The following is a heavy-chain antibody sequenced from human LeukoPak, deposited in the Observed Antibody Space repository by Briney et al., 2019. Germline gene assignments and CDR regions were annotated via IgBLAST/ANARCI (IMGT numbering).Heavy chain of an antibody. D-gene: IGHD6-19*01. Sequence: AGGSLRLSCATSGFTLSNYAMNWIRQAPGKGLEWVSYISYSGTYIHYADSVKGRFTISRDNAKNSVYLQMNSLRDEDTAVYFCARDSSYSSPNWFGHWGQGTLVTVSS. J-gene: IGHJ5*02. CDR1: GFTLSNYA. V-gene: IGHV3-21*01. CDR2: ISYSGTYI. CDR3: ARDSSYSSPNWFGH.